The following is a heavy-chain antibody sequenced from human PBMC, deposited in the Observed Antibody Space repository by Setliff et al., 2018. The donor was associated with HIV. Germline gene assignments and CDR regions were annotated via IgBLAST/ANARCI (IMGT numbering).Heavy chain of an antibody. CDR3: ARSVMTTTNYFDY. D-gene: IGHD4-4*01. CDR1: GYSISSDYW. CDR2: IYHSGNT. Sequence: PSETLSLTCTVSGYSISSDYWWGWIRQPPGKGLEWIGSIYHSGNTYYNPSLKSRVIISVDMSKNQFSLKLTSVTAADTAVFYCARSVMTTTNYFDYWVPETLLVTVSS. J-gene: IGHJ4*03. V-gene: IGHV4-38-2*02.